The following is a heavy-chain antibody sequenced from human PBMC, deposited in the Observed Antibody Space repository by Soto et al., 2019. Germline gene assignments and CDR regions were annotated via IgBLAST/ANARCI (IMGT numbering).Heavy chain of an antibody. V-gene: IGHV1-18*01. CDR2: ISAYNGNT. D-gene: IGHD2-15*01. J-gene: IGHJ6*02. CDR3: ARTSRVIVVVAADIYGMDV. Sequence: QVPLVQSGAEVKKPGASVKVSCKASGYTFTSYGISWVRQAPGQGLEWMGWISAYNGNTNYAQKLQGRVTMTTDTSTSTAYMELRSLRSDDTAVYYCARTSRVIVVVAADIYGMDVWGQGTTVTVSS. CDR1: GYTFTSYG.